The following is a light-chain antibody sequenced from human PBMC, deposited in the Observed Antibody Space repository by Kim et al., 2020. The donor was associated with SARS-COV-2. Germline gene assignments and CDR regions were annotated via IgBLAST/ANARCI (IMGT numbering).Light chain of an antibody. Sequence: SYELTQPSLVSVSPGQTARITCSGDVLAKKKYARWFQQKPGQAPVLLIYKDSERPSGIPERFSGSTSGTTVTLTISGAQVEDEADYYCYSAADNNWVFGGGTKLTVL. CDR1: VLAKKKY. V-gene: IGLV3-27*01. J-gene: IGLJ3*02. CDR2: KDS. CDR3: YSAADNNWV.